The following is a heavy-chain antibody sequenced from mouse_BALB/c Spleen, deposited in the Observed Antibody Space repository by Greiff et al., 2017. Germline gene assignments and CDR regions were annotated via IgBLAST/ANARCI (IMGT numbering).Heavy chain of an antibody. Sequence: QVQLKQSGAELVKPGASVKLSCKASGYTFTSYYMYWVKQRPGQGLEWIGEINPSNGGTNFNEKFKSKATLTVDKSSSTAYMQLSSLTSEDSAVYYCTTGPFAYWGQGTLVTVSA. CDR1: GYTFTSYY. D-gene: IGHD4-1*01. CDR3: TTGPFAY. J-gene: IGHJ3*01. CDR2: INPSNGGT. V-gene: IGHV1S81*02.